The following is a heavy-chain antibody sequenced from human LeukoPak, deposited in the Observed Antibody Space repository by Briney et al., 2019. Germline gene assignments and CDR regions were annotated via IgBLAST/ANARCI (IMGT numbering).Heavy chain of an antibody. V-gene: IGHV4-34*01. CDR3: ARDLGSDYYFDY. CDR1: GGSFSGYY. CDR2: INHSGST. J-gene: IGHJ4*02. D-gene: IGHD2-21*02. Sequence: SETLSLTCAVYGGSFSGYYWSWIRQPPGKGLEWIGEINHSGSTNYNPSLKSRVTISVDTSKNQFSLKLSSVTAADTAVYYCARDLGSDYYFDYWGQGMLVTVSS.